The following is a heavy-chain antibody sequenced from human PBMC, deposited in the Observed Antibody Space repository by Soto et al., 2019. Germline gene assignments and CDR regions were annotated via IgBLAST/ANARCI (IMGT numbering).Heavy chain of an antibody. CDR2: IIPIFGTA. V-gene: IGHV1-69*01. Sequence: SVKVSFKASGGTFSSYAISLVRHSPGQGLEWMGGIIPIFGTANYAQKFQGRVTITADESTSTAYMELSSLRSEDKAVYYCARGVRYYDSSGYYYLDYWGQGTLVTVSS. J-gene: IGHJ4*02. CDR1: GGTFSSYA. D-gene: IGHD3-22*01. CDR3: ARGVRYYDSSGYYYLDY.